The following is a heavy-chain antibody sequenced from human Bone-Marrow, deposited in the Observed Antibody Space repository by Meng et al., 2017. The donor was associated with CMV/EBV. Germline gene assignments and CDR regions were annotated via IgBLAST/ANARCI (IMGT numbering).Heavy chain of an antibody. V-gene: IGHV4-34*01. CDR1: GGSFSGNY. Sequence: GSLRLSCTLSGGSFSGNYWSWIRQPPGKGLEWLGEMNHSGRSDYNPALKGRVSISADASQGQLFLIVKSVTAADTAVYYCARDPLRGSPDYLADWGQGDLVTVAS. D-gene: IGHD1-26*01. CDR3: ARDPLRGSPDYLAD. CDR2: MNHSGRS. J-gene: IGHJ4*01.